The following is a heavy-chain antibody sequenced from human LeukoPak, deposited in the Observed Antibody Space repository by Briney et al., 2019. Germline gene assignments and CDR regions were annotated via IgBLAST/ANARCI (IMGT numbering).Heavy chain of an antibody. Sequence: SETLSLTCTVSGGSISSGRYYWNWIRQPAGKGLEWIGRIYTSGSTNYNPSLKSRITISVDTSKNQFSLKLSSVTAADTAVYYCARVYYSNSYDYWYFDLWGRGTLVTVSS. J-gene: IGHJ2*01. CDR1: GGSISSGRYY. CDR3: ARVYYSNSYDYWYFDL. D-gene: IGHD6-13*01. CDR2: IYTSGST. V-gene: IGHV4-61*02.